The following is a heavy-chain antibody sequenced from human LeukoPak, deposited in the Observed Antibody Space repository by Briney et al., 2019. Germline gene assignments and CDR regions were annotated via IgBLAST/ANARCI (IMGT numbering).Heavy chain of an antibody. CDR1: GFTFGSYA. CDR2: ISCNGGYT. Sequence: GGSLRLSCAASGFTFGSYAMNWVRQAPGKGLEWVSVISCNGGYTNYADSVKGRFTISRDNAKNSLYLQMNSLRGEDTAVYYCAKDGKTHIISCDFDYWGQGTLVTVSS. D-gene: IGHD6-13*01. V-gene: IGHV3-23*01. CDR3: AKDGKTHIISCDFDY. J-gene: IGHJ4*02.